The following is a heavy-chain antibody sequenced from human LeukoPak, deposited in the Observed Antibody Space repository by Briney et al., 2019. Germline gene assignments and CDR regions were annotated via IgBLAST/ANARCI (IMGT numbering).Heavy chain of an antibody. CDR1: GGSISSYY. Sequence: SETLSLTCTVSGGSISSYYWSWIRQPAGKGLEWIGRIYTSGSTNYNPSLKSRVTMSVDTSKNQFSLKLSSVTAADTAVYYCAREYYDYVWGSYLTPNWSDPWGKGPLSPSPQ. CDR2: IYTSGST. D-gene: IGHD3-16*02. J-gene: IGHJ5*02. V-gene: IGHV4-4*07. CDR3: AREYYDYVWGSYLTPNWSDP.